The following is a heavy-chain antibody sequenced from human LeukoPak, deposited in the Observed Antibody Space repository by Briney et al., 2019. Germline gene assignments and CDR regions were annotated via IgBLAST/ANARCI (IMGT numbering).Heavy chain of an antibody. V-gene: IGHV3-49*04. D-gene: IGHD1-26*01. CDR3: TRYPSGSYYEYLFDY. CDR1: GFTFSKYA. J-gene: IGHJ4*02. Sequence: GGSLRLSCAASGFTFSKYAMTWVRQAPGKGLEWVGFIRSKAYGGATEYAASVKGRFTISRDDSKSIAYLQMNSLKTEDTAVYYCTRYPSGSYYEYLFDYWGQGTLVTVSS. CDR2: IRSKAYGGAT.